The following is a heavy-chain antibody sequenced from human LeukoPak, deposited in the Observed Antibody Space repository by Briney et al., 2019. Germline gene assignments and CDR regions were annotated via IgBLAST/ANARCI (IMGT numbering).Heavy chain of an antibody. D-gene: IGHD2-2*01. CDR3: ARDLLSALGYCSSTSCFWGFDP. V-gene: IGHV4-4*07. Sequence: SETLSLTCTVSGGSISSYHWSWIRQPAGKGLEWIGRIYTSGSTNYNPSLKSRVTMSVDTSKNQFSLKLSSVTAADTAVYYCARDLLSALGYCSSTSCFWGFDPWGQGTLVTVSS. CDR1: GGSISSYH. J-gene: IGHJ5*02. CDR2: IYTSGST.